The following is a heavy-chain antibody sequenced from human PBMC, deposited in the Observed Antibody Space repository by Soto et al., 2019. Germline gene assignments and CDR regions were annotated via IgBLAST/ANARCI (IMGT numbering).Heavy chain of an antibody. CDR1: GFTLSGYG. CDR3: AKSVGTWNDGSDY. J-gene: IGHJ4*02. CDR2: ISDDGSRK. V-gene: IGHV3-30*18. D-gene: IGHD1-1*01. Sequence: QVQLVESGGGVVQPGRSLRLSCAASGFTLSGYGMHWVRQAPGKGLEWVAVISDDGSRKYYADSVKGRFTSSRDNSKNTLYLQMNSLRAEDTAVCYCAKSVGTWNDGSDYWGQGTLVTVSS.